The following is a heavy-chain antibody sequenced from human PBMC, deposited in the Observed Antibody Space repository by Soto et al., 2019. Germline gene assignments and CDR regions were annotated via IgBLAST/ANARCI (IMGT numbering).Heavy chain of an antibody. CDR2: ISNDGSNK. Sequence: LRLSCAASGFTFNNYGMNWVRQAPGKGLEWVAIISNDGSNKYYIESVRGRFTISRDNSKNMLFLQMNSLRVEDTAVYFCTKDGRFDSDGSLYYYYYGMDVWGQGTTVTVSS. D-gene: IGHD2-15*01. V-gene: IGHV3-30*18. J-gene: IGHJ6*02. CDR1: GFTFNNYG. CDR3: TKDGRFDSDGSLYYYYYGMDV.